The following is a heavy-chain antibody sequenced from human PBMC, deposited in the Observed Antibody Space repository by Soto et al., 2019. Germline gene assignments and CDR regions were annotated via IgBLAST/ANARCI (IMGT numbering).Heavy chain of an antibody. V-gene: IGHV4-59*08. D-gene: IGHD4-17*01. CDR2: IYYSGST. Sequence: SETLSLTCTVSGGSISGYYWSWIRQPPGKGLEWIGYIYYSGSTNYNPSLKSRVTISVDTSKNQFSLKLSSVTAADTAVYYCARAHYGDYGYGMDVWGQGTTVTVSS. CDR1: GGSISGYY. J-gene: IGHJ6*02. CDR3: ARAHYGDYGYGMDV.